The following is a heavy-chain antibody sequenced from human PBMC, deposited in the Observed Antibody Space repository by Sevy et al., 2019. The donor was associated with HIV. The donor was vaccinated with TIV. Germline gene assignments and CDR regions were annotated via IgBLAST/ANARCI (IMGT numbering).Heavy chain of an antibody. CDR3: AGPYCSGGSCYLNNYYYYGMDV. CDR2: MNPNSGNT. D-gene: IGHD2-15*01. V-gene: IGHV1-8*01. Sequence: ASVKVSCKASGYTFTSYDINWVRQATGQGLEWMGWMNPNSGNTGYAQKFQGRVTMTRNTSIGTAYMELSSLRCGDTAVYYCAGPYCSGGSCYLNNYYYYGMDVWGQGTTVTVSS. J-gene: IGHJ6*02. CDR1: GYTFTSYD.